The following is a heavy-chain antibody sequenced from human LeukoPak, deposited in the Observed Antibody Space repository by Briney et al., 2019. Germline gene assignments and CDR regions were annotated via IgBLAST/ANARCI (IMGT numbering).Heavy chain of an antibody. J-gene: IGHJ6*03. CDR3: ARNWGGLDV. CDR1: GFTFSSYW. Sequence: GGPLRLSCAASGFTFSSYWMHWVRQAPGKGLVWVSRIYSDGSRTTYADSVKGRFTISRDNAKNTLYLQMNSLRAEDTAVYYCARNWGGLDVWGKGTTVTISS. D-gene: IGHD7-27*01. V-gene: IGHV3-74*01. CDR2: IYSDGSRT.